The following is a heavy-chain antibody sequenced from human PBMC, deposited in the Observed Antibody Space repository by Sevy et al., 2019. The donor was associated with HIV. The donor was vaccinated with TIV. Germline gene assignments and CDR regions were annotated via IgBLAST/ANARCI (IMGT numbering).Heavy chain of an antibody. V-gene: IGHV3-49*04. J-gene: IGHJ6*01. CDR3: TRVEGATDWGMDV. CDR2: IRSKSYGGTI. CDR1: GFTFGDYT. D-gene: IGHD1-26*01. Sequence: GGSLRLSCTASGFTFGDYTVCWVRQAPGKGLEWVGFIRSKSYGGTIEYAASVKGRFTISKDTSKSIAYLQMNSLKTEDTALYFCTRVEGATDWGMDVWGQGTTVTVSS.